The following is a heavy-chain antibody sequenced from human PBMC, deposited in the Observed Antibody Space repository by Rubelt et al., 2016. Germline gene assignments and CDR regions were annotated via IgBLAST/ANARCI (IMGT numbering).Heavy chain of an antibody. CDR2: IYYSGST. CDR3: ARLGATSWIYWYFDL. V-gene: IGHV4-39*01. Sequence: QLQLQESGPGLVKPSETLSLTCIVSGGSISNSIYYWGWIRQPPGKGLEWIGSIYYSGSTYYNPSLKSRVTISVDTAKNQFSRRLTSVTAADTAVYYCARLGATSWIYWYFDLWGRGTLVTVSS. D-gene: IGHD2-2*01. CDR1: GGSISNSIYY. J-gene: IGHJ2*01.